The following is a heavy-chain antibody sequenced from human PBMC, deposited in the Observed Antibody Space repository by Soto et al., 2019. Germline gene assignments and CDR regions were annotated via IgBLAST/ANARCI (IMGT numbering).Heavy chain of an antibody. CDR3: ARDLDITMVRGVIRFDY. Sequence: QVQLVQSGAEVKKPGASVKVSCKASGYTFTSYGISWVRQAPGQGLEWMGWISAYNGNTNYAQKLQGRVTMTTDTSTSTAYMELRSLRSDDTAVYYCARDLDITMVRGVIRFDYWGQGTLVTVSS. CDR2: ISAYNGNT. J-gene: IGHJ4*02. CDR1: GYTFTSYG. V-gene: IGHV1-18*01. D-gene: IGHD3-10*01.